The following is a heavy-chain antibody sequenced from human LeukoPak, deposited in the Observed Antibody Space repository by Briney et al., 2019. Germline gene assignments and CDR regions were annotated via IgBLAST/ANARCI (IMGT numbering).Heavy chain of an antibody. Sequence: SETLSLTCTVSGGSIGSYYWSWIRQPPGKGLEWIGYIYYSGSTNYNPSLKSRVTISVDTSKNQFSLKLSSVTAADTAVYYCAREAAAWLGVDYWGQGTLVAVSS. CDR1: GGSIGSYY. V-gene: IGHV4-59*01. J-gene: IGHJ4*02. CDR2: IYYSGST. CDR3: AREAAAWLGVDY. D-gene: IGHD6-13*01.